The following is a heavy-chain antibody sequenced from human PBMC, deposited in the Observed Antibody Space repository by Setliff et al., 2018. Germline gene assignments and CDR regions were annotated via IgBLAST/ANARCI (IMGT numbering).Heavy chain of an antibody. CDR3: ARFITGTIGFDN. CDR1: CGSISSGSYY. V-gene: IGHV4-39*07. J-gene: IGHJ4*02. D-gene: IGHD1-7*01. CDR2: IYYSGIT. Sequence: SETLSLTCTVSCGSISSGSYYWGWIRQPPGKGLEWIGSIYYSGITYYNPSLKSRVTISVDTSKNQFSLKMSSVTAADTAVYYCARFITGTIGFDNWCQETLVTVSS.